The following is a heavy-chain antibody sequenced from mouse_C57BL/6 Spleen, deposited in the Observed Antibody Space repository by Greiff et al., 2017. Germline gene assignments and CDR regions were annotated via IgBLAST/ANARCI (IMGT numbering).Heavy chain of an antibody. CDR1: GFTFSSYA. CDR2: ISDGGSYT. V-gene: IGHV5-4*01. CDR3: ARDGYYGSGYYAMDY. Sequence: EVQLVESGGGLVKPGGSLKLSCAASGFTFSSYAMSWVRQTPEKRLEWVATISDGGSYTYYPDNVKGRFTISRDNAKNNLYLQMSHLKSEDTAMYYCARDGYYGSGYYAMDYWGPGTSVTVSS. J-gene: IGHJ4*01. D-gene: IGHD1-1*01.